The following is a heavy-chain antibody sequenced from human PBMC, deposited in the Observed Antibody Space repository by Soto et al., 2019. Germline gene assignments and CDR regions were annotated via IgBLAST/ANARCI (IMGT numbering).Heavy chain of an antibody. Sequence: SETLSLTCTVSGGSVSSGIYYWSWIRQPPGKALEWIGYRYYSGKTNYNPSLKSRVTISVDSSKNQFSLKLTSVTAADTAIYYCARGSGYSYGLWGQGTLVTVSS. V-gene: IGHV4-61*01. D-gene: IGHD5-18*01. CDR1: GGSVSSGIYY. J-gene: IGHJ4*02. CDR2: RYYSGKT. CDR3: ARGSGYSYGL.